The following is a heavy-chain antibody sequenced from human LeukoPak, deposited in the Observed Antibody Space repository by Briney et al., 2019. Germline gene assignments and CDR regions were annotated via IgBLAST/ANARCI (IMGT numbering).Heavy chain of an antibody. D-gene: IGHD2-2*01. Sequence: GGSLRLSCAASGFTFSSYWMSWVRQAPGKGLEWVSVIYSGGSTYYADSVKGRFTISRDNSKNTLYLQMNSLRAEDTAVYYCARVAPHPHTSCYDYWGQGTLVTVSS. J-gene: IGHJ4*02. V-gene: IGHV3-53*01. CDR2: IYSGGST. CDR1: GFTFSSYW. CDR3: ARVAPHPHTSCYDY.